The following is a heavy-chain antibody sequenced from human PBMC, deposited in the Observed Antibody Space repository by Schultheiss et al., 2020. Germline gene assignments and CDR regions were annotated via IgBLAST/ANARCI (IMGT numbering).Heavy chain of an antibody. CDR1: GGSISSSNW. CDR2: INHSGST. Sequence: GSLRLSCAVSGGSISSSNWWSWVRQPPGKGLEWIGEINHSGSTNYNPSLKSRVTISVDTSKNQFSLKLSSVTAADTAVYYCARESYGDYETRIEYWGQGTLVTVSS. J-gene: IGHJ4*02. D-gene: IGHD4-17*01. CDR3: ARESYGDYETRIEY. V-gene: IGHV4-4*02.